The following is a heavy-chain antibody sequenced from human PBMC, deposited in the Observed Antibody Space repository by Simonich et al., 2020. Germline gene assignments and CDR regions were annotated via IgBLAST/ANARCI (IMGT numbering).Heavy chain of an antibody. V-gene: IGHV4-34*01. J-gene: IGHJ4*02. CDR2: NNHSGST. CDR1: GGSFSGYY. D-gene: IGHD1-26*01. Sequence: QVQLQQWGAGLLKPSETLSLTCAVYGGSFSGYYWSWIRQPPGKGLEWIGENNHSGSTNYNPAIKSRVTISVDTSKNQFSLKLSSVTAADTAVYYCARGLIGGSYYYWGQGTLVTVSS. CDR3: ARGLIGGSYYY.